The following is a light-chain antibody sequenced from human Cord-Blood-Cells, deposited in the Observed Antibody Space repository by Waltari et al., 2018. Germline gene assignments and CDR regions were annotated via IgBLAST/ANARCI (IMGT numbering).Light chain of an antibody. J-gene: IGLJ2*01. CDR3: SSYTSSSTVV. V-gene: IGLV2-14*01. CDR2: DVS. CDR1: SSDVGGYNY. Sequence: QSALTQPASVSGSPGQSITISCTGPSSDVGGYNYVSWYQQHPGKAPKLMIYDVSNRPSGVSNRFSGSKSVNTASLTISGLQAEDEADYYCSSYTSSSTVVFGGGTKLTVL.